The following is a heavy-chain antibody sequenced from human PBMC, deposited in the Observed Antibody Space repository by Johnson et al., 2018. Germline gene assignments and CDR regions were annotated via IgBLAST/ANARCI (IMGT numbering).Heavy chain of an antibody. CDR3: AKERALIVGAPADAFDI. Sequence: QVQLVQSGGGVVQPGRSLRLSCAASGFTFSSYGMHWVRQAPGKGLEWVAVISYDGSNKYYADSVEGRFTISRDNSKNTLYLQMNSLRPEDTAVYYCAKERALIVGAPADAFDIWGQGTMVTVSS. CDR1: GFTFSSYG. J-gene: IGHJ3*02. D-gene: IGHD1-26*01. V-gene: IGHV3-30*18. CDR2: ISYDGSNK.